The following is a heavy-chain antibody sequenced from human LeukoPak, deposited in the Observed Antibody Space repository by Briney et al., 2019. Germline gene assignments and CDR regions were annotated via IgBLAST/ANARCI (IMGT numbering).Heavy chain of an antibody. CDR3: AKATVTTSLDY. CDR1: GYTFTSNY. CDR2: INPNSGGT. D-gene: IGHD4-17*01. Sequence: ASVKDSCKAFGYTFTSNYMHWVRQAPGQGLEWMGWINPNSGGTNYAQNFQGRVTITRDTSLGTAYMEVSRLRSDDTAVYYCAKATVTTSLDYWGQGTLVTVSS. J-gene: IGHJ4*02. V-gene: IGHV1-2*02.